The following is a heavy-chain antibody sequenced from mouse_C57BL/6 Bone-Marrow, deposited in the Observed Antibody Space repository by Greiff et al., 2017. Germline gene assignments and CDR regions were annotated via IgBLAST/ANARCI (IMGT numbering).Heavy chain of an antibody. CDR1: GFSLTSYG. CDR3: ARNSGLYPFDY. CDR2: IWSGGST. Sequence: QVQLQQSGPGLVQPSQSLSITCTVSGFSLTSYGVHWVRQSPGKGLEWLGVIWSGGSTDYNAAFISRLSISTDNSKRQVFFIMNSLQADDTAMDYCARNSGLYPFDYWGQGTTLTVSS. D-gene: IGHD2-1*01. V-gene: IGHV2-2*01. J-gene: IGHJ2*01.